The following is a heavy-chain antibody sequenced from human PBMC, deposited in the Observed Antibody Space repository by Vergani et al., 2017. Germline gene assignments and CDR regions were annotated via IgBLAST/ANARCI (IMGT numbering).Heavy chain of an antibody. V-gene: IGHV2-26*01. CDR1: GFSLSNARMG. D-gene: IGHD3-10*01. CDR3: ARTMARLVRGVIPTDGFDP. Sequence: QVTLKESGPVLVKPTETLTLTCTVSGFSLSNARMGVSWIRQPPGKALEWLGHIFSNDEKSYSTSLKSRNTISKDASKSQVVLTMTNMDPVDTATYYCARTMARLVRGVIPTDGFDPWGQGTLVTVSS. CDR2: IFSNDEK. J-gene: IGHJ5*02.